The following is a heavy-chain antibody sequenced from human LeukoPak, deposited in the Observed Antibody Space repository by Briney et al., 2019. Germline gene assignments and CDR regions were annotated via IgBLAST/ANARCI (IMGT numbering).Heavy chain of an antibody. CDR3: ARVKFAAFDI. CDR1: GFTFSSYW. J-gene: IGHJ3*02. CDR2: IKQDGSEK. Sequence: PGGSLRLSCVASGFTFSSYWMSWVRQAPGKGLEWVANIKQDGSEKYYVDSVKGRFTISRDNAKNSLYLQMNSLRAEDTAVYYCARVKFAAFDIWGQGTMVTVSS. V-gene: IGHV3-7*01.